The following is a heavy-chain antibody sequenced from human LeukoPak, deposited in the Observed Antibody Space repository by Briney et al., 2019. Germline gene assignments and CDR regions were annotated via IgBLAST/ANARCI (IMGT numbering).Heavy chain of an antibody. Sequence: GESLKISCKGSGYSFTSYWIGWVRQMLGKGLEWMGIIYPGDSDTRYSPSFQGQVTISADKSISTAYLQWSSLKASDTAMYYCARHGETGYSSSWYDYWGQGTLVTVSS. CDR2: IYPGDSDT. CDR3: ARHGETGYSSSWYDY. J-gene: IGHJ4*02. CDR1: GYSFTSYW. D-gene: IGHD6-13*01. V-gene: IGHV5-51*01.